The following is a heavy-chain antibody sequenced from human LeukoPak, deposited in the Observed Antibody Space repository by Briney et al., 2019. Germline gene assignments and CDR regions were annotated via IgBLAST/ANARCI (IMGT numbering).Heavy chain of an antibody. CDR3: ARGSGGNYFDY. J-gene: IGHJ4*02. V-gene: IGHV3-53*01. D-gene: IGHD2-15*01. Sequence: GGSLRPSCAASGFTVSSNYMMWVRQAPGKGLEWVSVLYSGGSTYFADSVKGRFSVSRDNSKNTLYLQMNSLRAEDTAVYYCARGSGGNYFDYWGQGTLVTVSS. CDR2: LYSGGST. CDR1: GFTVSSNY.